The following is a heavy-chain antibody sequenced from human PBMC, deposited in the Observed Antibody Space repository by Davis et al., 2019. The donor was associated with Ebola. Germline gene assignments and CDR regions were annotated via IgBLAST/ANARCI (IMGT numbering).Heavy chain of an antibody. D-gene: IGHD3-16*01. CDR2: IYPGDSDT. Sequence: GESLKISCKGSGYSFTSYWIGWVRQMPGKGLEWMGIIYPGDSDTRYSPSFQGQVTISADKSISTAYLQWGSLKAADSATYYCASGMMGFRFDYWGQGTPVTVSS. V-gene: IGHV5-51*01. J-gene: IGHJ4*02. CDR1: GYSFTSYW. CDR3: ASGMMGFRFDY.